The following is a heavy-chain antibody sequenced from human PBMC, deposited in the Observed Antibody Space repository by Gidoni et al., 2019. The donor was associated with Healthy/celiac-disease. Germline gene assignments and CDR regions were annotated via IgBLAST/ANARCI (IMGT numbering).Heavy chain of an antibody. V-gene: IGHV1-69*01. Sequence: QVQLVQSGAEVKKPGSSVKVSCKASGGTFSSYAISWVRQAPGQGLEWMGGIIPTLGTANYAQKCQGRVTITADESTSTAYMELSSLRSEDTAVYYCARDQSPVEYSSSWAEVATTREVYYYGMDVWGQGTTVTVSS. J-gene: IGHJ6*02. CDR3: ARDQSPVEYSSSWAEVATTREVYYYGMDV. CDR1: GGTFSSYA. CDR2: IIPTLGTA. D-gene: IGHD6-6*01.